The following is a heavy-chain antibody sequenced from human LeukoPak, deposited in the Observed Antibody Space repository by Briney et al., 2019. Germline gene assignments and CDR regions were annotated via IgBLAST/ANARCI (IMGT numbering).Heavy chain of an antibody. V-gene: IGHV3-30*04. Sequence: GGSLRLSCAASGFTFSSYAMHWVRQAPGKGLEWVAVISYDGSDKYYADSVKGRFTISRDNSMNTLYLQMYSLRPEDTAVYYCAKQGLVPATAGDWGQGTLVTVSS. CDR3: AKQGLVPATAGD. J-gene: IGHJ4*02. D-gene: IGHD2-2*01. CDR1: GFTFSSYA. CDR2: ISYDGSDK.